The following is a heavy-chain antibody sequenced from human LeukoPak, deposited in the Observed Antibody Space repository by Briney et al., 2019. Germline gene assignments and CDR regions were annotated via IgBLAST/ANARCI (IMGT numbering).Heavy chain of an antibody. D-gene: IGHD5-18*01. J-gene: IGHJ4*02. V-gene: IGHV3-64D*06. CDR2: ISINGDNT. CDR1: GFTFNNYA. CDR3: VKDHEYSYDY. Sequence: GGSLRLSCSASGFTFNNYAMHWVRQAPGKGLEFVSTISINGDNTYYADSVKGRFTISSDNSKNTLYLQVRSLRDEDTAVYYCVKDHEYSYDYWGRGTLVTVSS.